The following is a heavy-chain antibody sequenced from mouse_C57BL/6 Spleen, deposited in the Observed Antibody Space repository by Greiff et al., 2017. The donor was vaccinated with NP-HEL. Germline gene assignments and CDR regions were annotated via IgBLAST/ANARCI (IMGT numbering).Heavy chain of an antibody. J-gene: IGHJ3*01. CDR2: INPGSGGT. Sequence: VQLVESGAELVRPGTSVKVSCKASGYAFTNYLIEWVKQRPGQGLEWIGVINPGSGGTNYNEKFKGKATLTADKSSSTAYMQLSSLTSEDSAVYFCAREGYYDYDGFAYWGQGTLVTVSA. V-gene: IGHV1-54*01. D-gene: IGHD2-4*01. CDR1: GYAFTNYL. CDR3: AREGYYDYDGFAY.